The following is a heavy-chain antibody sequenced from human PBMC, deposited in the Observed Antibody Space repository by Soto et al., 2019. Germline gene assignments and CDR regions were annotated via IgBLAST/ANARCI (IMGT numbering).Heavy chain of an antibody. CDR1: GFTFSSYG. J-gene: IGHJ6*02. D-gene: IGHD6-13*01. CDR3: ARQAAAGTYYYYYGMDV. Sequence: PGGSLRLSCAASGFTFSSYGMHWVRQAPGKGLEWVAVIWYDGSNKYYADSVKGRFTISRDNSKNTLYLQMNSLRAEDTAVYYCARQAAAGTYYYYYGMDVWGQGTTVTVSS. V-gene: IGHV3-33*01. CDR2: IWYDGSNK.